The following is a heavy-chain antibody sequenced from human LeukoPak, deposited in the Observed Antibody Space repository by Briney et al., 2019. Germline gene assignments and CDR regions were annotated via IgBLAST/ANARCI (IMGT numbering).Heavy chain of an antibody. J-gene: IGHJ4*02. D-gene: IGHD3-3*01. CDR2: IYTSGST. V-gene: IGHV4-61*02. CDR3: ARDITTRFDY. CDR1: GGSISSSSYY. Sequence: SETLSLTCTVSGGSISSSSYYWGWIRQPAGKGLEWIGRIYTSGSTNYNPSLKSRVTISVDTSKNQFSLKLSSVTAADTAVYYCARDITTRFDYWGQGTLVTVSS.